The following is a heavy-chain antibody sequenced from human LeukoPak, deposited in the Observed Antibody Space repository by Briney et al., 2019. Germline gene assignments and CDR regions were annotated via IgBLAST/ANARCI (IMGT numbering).Heavy chain of an antibody. Sequence: ASVKVSCKQPGYTFTVNLVRCVSQAPGQGLEWMGWINPNSGGTNYAQNFQGRVTMTRDTSISTAYMEVSRLRSDDTAVYYCAREDISCYDYWGQGTLVTVSS. CDR2: INPNSGGT. D-gene: IGHD2-15*01. V-gene: IGHV1-2*02. CDR1: GYTFTVNL. CDR3: AREDISCYDY. J-gene: IGHJ4*02.